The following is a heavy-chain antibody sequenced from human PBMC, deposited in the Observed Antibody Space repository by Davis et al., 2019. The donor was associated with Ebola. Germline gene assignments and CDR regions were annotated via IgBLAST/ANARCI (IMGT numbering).Heavy chain of an antibody. Sequence: GESLKISCAASGFTVSSNYMTWVRQAPGKGLEWVSIIYSGAGGSIYYADSVKGRFTISRDNSRSTLYLQMNSLRADDTAVYYCASRTYGSGSNWGQGTLVTVSS. CDR1: GFTVSSNY. V-gene: IGHV3-53*01. D-gene: IGHD3-10*01. CDR3: ASRTYGSGSN. CDR2: IYSGAGGSI. J-gene: IGHJ4*02.